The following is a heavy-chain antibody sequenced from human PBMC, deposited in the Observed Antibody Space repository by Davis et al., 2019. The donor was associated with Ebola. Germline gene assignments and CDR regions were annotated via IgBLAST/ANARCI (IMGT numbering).Heavy chain of an antibody. CDR1: GGSISSSSYY. V-gene: IGHV4-39*07. J-gene: IGHJ6*02. D-gene: IGHD6-13*01. CDR3: ARGASSSWYYYYGMDV. Sequence: PGGSLRLSCTVSGGSISSSSYYWGWIRQPPGKGLEWIGEINHSGSTNYNPSLKSRVTISVDTSKNQFSLKLSSVTAADTAVYYCARGASSSWYYYYGMDVWGQGTTVTVSS. CDR2: INHSGST.